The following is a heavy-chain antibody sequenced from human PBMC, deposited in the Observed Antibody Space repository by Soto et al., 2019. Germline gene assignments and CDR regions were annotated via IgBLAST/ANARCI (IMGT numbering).Heavy chain of an antibody. Sequence: SETLSLTCAVYGGSFSGYYWSWIRQPPGKGLEWIGEINHSGSTNYNPSLKSRVTISVDTSKNQFSLKLSSVTAADTAVYYCARDGYSYGINWFDPWGQGTLVTVSS. CDR2: INHSGST. CDR1: GGSFSGYY. J-gene: IGHJ5*02. V-gene: IGHV4-34*01. CDR3: ARDGYSYGINWFDP. D-gene: IGHD5-18*01.